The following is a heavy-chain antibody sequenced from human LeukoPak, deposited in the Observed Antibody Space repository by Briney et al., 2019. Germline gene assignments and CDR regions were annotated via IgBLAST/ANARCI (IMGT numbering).Heavy chain of an antibody. CDR1: GFTFSNAW. Sequence: PGGSLRLSCAASGFTFSNAWMSWVRQAPGKGLEWVGRIKSKTDGGTTDYAAPVKGRFIISRDDSKNTLYLQMNSLKTEDTAVYYCTSLLQQLDNFDYWGQGTLVTVSS. J-gene: IGHJ4*02. CDR2: IKSKTDGGTT. D-gene: IGHD6-13*01. V-gene: IGHV3-15*01. CDR3: TSLLQQLDNFDY.